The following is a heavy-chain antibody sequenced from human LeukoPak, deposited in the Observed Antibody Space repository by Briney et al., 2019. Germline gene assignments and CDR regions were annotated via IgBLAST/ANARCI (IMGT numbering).Heavy chain of an antibody. CDR1: GFTFSSYE. Sequence: GGSLRPSCAASGFTFSSYEMNWVRQAPGKGLEWVSYISSSSSTIYYADSVKGRFTISRDNAKNSLYLQMNSLRAEDTAVYYCARDWGIAVAVVDPWGQGTLVTVSS. D-gene: IGHD6-19*01. CDR3: ARDWGIAVAVVDP. J-gene: IGHJ5*02. V-gene: IGHV3-48*01. CDR2: ISSSSSTI.